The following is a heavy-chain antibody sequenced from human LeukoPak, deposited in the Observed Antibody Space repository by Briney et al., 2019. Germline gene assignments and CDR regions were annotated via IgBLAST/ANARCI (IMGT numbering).Heavy chain of an antibody. CDR1: GFRFTCYG. CDR2: ISGYNGNT. V-gene: IGHV1-18*01. Sequence: VASVKVSCKASGFRFTCYGFTWVRQAPGQGLEWMGWISGYNGNTNYAQNLQGGVTMTTDTSTTTVYMELRSLRPDDTAIYFCARGGAPGPDGLDVWGQGTTVIVSS. CDR3: ARGGAPGPDGLDV. J-gene: IGHJ6*02. D-gene: IGHD6-25*01.